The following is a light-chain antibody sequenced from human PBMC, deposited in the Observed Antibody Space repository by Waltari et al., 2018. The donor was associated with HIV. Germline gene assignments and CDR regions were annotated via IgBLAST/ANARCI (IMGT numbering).Light chain of an antibody. CDR1: QSVLYSSSNRNY. Sequence: DIVMTQSPDSLAVSLGERDTINCKSSQSVLYSSSNRNYLTWYQQKPGQPPKLLIYWASTRESGVPDRFSGSGSGTDFTLTISSLQAEDVAVYYCQQYYSSPWTFGQGTKVEIK. CDR3: QQYYSSPWT. CDR2: WAS. J-gene: IGKJ1*01. V-gene: IGKV4-1*01.